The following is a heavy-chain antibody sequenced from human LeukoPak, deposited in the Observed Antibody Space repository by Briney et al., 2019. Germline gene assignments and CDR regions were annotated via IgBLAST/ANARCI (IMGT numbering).Heavy chain of an antibody. J-gene: IGHJ4*02. D-gene: IGHD3-9*01. CDR3: TTGLDILTGYPFDY. Sequence: KTGGPLRLSCAASGFTFSNAWMSWVRQAPGKGLEWVGRIKSKTDGGTTDYAAPVKGRFTISRDDSKNTLYLQMNSLKTEDTAVYYCTTGLDILTGYPFDYWGQGTLVTVSS. CDR2: IKSKTDGGTT. CDR1: GFTFSNAW. V-gene: IGHV3-15*01.